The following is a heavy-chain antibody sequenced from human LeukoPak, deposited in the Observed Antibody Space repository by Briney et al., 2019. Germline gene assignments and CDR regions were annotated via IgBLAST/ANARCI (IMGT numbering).Heavy chain of an antibody. CDR2: IIPIFGTA. Sequence: SVKVSFKASGGTFSSYAISWVRQAPGQGLEWMGGIIPIFGTANYAQKFQGRVTITTDESTSTAYMELSSLRSEDTAVYYCARAGYCGGDCYSGAFDIWGQGTMVTVSS. V-gene: IGHV1-69*05. CDR3: ARAGYCGGDCYSGAFDI. J-gene: IGHJ3*02. CDR1: GGTFSSYA. D-gene: IGHD2-21*02.